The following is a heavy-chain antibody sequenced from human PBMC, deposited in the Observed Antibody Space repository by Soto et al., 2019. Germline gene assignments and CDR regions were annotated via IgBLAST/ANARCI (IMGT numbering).Heavy chain of an antibody. CDR2: INPSDATT. V-gene: IGHV1-46*03. D-gene: IGHD3-9*01. CDR3: VRVSPFLTGPED. J-gene: IGHJ4*02. Sequence: ASVKVSCKASGYPFTSYYMHWVRQAPGQGLEWMGIINPSDATTYYPQRFQGRVTMTRDTSTSTVYMEVSSLRSEDTAVYDSVRVSPFLTGPEDWGKGTLVTVAS. CDR1: GYPFTSYY.